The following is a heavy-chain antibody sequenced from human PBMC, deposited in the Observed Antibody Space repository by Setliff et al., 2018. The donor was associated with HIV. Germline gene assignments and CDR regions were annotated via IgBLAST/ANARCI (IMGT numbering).Heavy chain of an antibody. CDR1: GLSLSTSGVG. Sequence: SGPTLVNPTQTLTLTCTLSGLSLSTSGVGVGWIRQSPGKALEWLAFIYWNNNKHYSTSLKSRLTVTKDTSKNRVVFTMTNMDPVDTATYYCAYSGRQLRGPYFDFWGQGTPVTV. CDR3: AYSGRQLRGPYFDF. CDR2: IYWNNNK. J-gene: IGHJ4*02. D-gene: IGHD1-1*01. V-gene: IGHV2-5*01.